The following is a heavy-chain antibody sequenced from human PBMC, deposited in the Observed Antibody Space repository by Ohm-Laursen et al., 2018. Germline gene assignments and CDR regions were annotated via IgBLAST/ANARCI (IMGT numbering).Heavy chain of an antibody. CDR1: GGTISNYY. CDR3: ARHRGARIDY. Sequence: SETLSLTCTVSGGTISNYYWSWVRQPPGKGLEWIAYIYYSGNTNYNPSLKSRVTISVHTSKNQFSLKLSSVTAADTAVYYCARHRGARIDYWGQGTLVTVSS. CDR2: IYYSGNT. D-gene: IGHD6-6*01. J-gene: IGHJ4*02. V-gene: IGHV4-59*08.